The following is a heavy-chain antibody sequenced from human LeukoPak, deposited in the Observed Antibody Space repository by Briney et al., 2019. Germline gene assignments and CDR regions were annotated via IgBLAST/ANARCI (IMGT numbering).Heavy chain of an antibody. V-gene: IGHV1-69*13. Sequence: SVKVSCKASGGTFSSYAISWVRQAPGQGLEWMGGIIPIFGTANYAQKFQGRVTITADESTSTAYMELSSLRSEDTAVYYCARGPSYDILTGYAPYFDYWGQGTLVTVSS. CDR2: IIPIFGTA. CDR3: ARGPSYDILTGYAPYFDY. CDR1: GGTFSSYA. J-gene: IGHJ4*02. D-gene: IGHD3-9*01.